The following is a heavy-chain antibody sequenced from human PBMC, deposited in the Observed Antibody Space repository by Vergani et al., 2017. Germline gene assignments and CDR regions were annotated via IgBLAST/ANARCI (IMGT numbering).Heavy chain of an antibody. V-gene: IGHV1-2*02. CDR3: ARDNLDGFDI. CDR2: RHPNSGGT. J-gene: IGHJ3*02. CDR1: GYTFTGYY. Sequence: QVQLVQSGAEVKKPGASVKVSCKASGYTFTGYYMHWVRQAPGQGLAWMGWRHPNSGGTKYAQKFQGRVTMTRDTSISTAYMGLSRRRSDDTAVYYCARDNLDGFDIWGQGTMVTVSS.